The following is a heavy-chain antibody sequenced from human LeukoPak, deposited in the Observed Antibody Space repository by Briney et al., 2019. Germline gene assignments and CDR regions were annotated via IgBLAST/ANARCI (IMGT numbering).Heavy chain of an antibody. CDR1: GFTVSSNY. V-gene: IGHV3-53*01. D-gene: IGHD4-23*01. CDR3: ARENPVVPIYYYGMDV. Sequence: GGSLRLSCAASGFTVSSNYMSWVRQAPGKGLEWVSVIYSGGSTYYADSVKGRFTISRDNAKNSLYLQMNSLRAEDTAVYYCARENPVVPIYYYGMDVWGQGTTVTVSS. J-gene: IGHJ6*02. CDR2: IYSGGST.